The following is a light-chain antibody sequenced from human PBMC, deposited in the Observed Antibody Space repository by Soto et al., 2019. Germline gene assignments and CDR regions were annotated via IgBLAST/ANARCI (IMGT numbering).Light chain of an antibody. V-gene: IGKV4-1*01. Sequence: DIVMTQSPDSLAVSLGERATINCKSSQSVFYTSNNTNYLAWYQQKPGQPPKLLIYWASTRESGVPDRFSGSGSGKDFPLTISSLQAEDVAVYYCQQYYGTPYTFGQGTKLEIK. CDR2: WAS. J-gene: IGKJ2*01. CDR3: QQYYGTPYT. CDR1: QSVFYTSNNTNY.